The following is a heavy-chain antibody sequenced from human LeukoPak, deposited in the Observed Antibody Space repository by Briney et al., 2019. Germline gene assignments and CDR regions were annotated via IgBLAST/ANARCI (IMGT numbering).Heavy chain of an antibody. CDR3: AKYFDTSGYYYVN. D-gene: IGHD3-22*01. CDR1: GFTFSSYA. Sequence: GGSLRLSCAASGFTFSSYAMSWVRQAPGKGLEWVSTISGSGGSTYYADSVKGRFTISRDNSGNTLYLQMHSLRAEDTAIYYCAKYFDTSGYYYVNWGQGTLVTVSS. V-gene: IGHV3-23*01. J-gene: IGHJ4*02. CDR2: ISGSGGST.